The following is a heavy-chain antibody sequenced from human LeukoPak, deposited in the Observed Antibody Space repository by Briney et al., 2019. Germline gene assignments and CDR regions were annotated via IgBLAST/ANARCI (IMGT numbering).Heavy chain of an antibody. CDR3: ARIAAADHFDY. Sequence: SETLSLTCTVSGGSISSSSYYWGWIRQPPGKGLEWIGSIYYSGSTYYNPSLKSRVTISVDTSKNQFSLKLSSVTAADTAVYYCARIAAADHFDYWGQGTLVTVSS. J-gene: IGHJ4*02. D-gene: IGHD6-13*01. CDR2: IYYSGST. V-gene: IGHV4-39*07. CDR1: GGSISSSSYY.